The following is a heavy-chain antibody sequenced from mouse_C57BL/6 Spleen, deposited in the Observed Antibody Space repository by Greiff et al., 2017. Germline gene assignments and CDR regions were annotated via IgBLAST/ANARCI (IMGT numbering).Heavy chain of an antibody. CDR2: SYPGDGDT. D-gene: IGHD2-4*01. CDR3: ARSGLPSWFAY. J-gene: IGHJ3*01. V-gene: IGHV1-82*01. CDR1: GYAFSSSW. Sequence: QVQLQQSGPELVKPGASVQISCKASGYAFSSSWMNWVKQRPGKGLEWIGRSYPGDGDTNYNGKFKGKATLTADKSSSTAYMQLSSLTSEDSAVYFCARSGLPSWFAYWGQGTLVTVSA.